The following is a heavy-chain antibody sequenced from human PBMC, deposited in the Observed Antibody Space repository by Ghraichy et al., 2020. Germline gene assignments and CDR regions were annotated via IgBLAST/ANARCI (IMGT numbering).Heavy chain of an antibody. CDR1: GGSITSSNW. CDR3: ARMTDDAFDL. Sequence: ACEVSGGSITSSNWWGWVRQPPGKGLEWVGEISHSGTTNYNPSLKSRVTLSMDKSNDRFFLKLNSVAAADTVVYYCARMTDDAFDLWGQGTMVTVSS. V-gene: IGHV4-4*02. J-gene: IGHJ3*01. CDR2: ISHSGTT.